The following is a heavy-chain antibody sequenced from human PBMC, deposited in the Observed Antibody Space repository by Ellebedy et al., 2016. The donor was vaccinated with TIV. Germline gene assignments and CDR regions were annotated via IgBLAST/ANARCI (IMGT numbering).Heavy chain of an antibody. CDR1: GGSISSSSYY. CDR2: IYYSGST. CDR3: ARGHLGYYADY. Sequence: SETLSLTXTVSGGSISSSSYYWGWIRQPPGKGLEWIGSIYYSGSTYYNPSLKSRVTISVDTSKNQFSLKLSSVTAADTAVYYCARGHLGYYADYWGQGTLVTVSS. D-gene: IGHD3-22*01. J-gene: IGHJ4*02. V-gene: IGHV4-39*01.